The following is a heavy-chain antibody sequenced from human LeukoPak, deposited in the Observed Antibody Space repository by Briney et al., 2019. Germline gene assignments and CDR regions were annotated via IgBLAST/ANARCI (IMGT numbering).Heavy chain of an antibody. J-gene: IGHJ4*02. V-gene: IGHV3-21*01. CDR1: GFTFSSYS. Sequence: GGSLRLSCAASGFTFSSYSMNWVRQAPGKGLEWVSSISSSSSYIYYADSVKGRFTISRDNAKNSLYLQMNSLRAEDTATYYCARDLYYFDSSGPTIEYWGQGTLVTVSS. D-gene: IGHD3-22*01. CDR2: ISSSSSYI. CDR3: ARDLYYFDSSGPTIEY.